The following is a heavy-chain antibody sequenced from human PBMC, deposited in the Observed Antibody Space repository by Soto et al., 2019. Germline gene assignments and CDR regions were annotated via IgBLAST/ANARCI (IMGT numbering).Heavy chain of an antibody. D-gene: IGHD1-26*01. V-gene: IGHV5-51*01. CDR1: RYNFTTYW. J-gene: IGHJ6*02. CDR3: ARGGKGGSHFYAMGV. Sequence: GESLKISCVASRYNFTTYWVAWVLQMPGKGLECVGIFYPGDSDATYGPSFLGQVTISADRSISTAYLQWSSLKASDTAMYFCARGGKGGSHFYAMGVWGQGTTVTVSS. CDR2: FYPGDSDA.